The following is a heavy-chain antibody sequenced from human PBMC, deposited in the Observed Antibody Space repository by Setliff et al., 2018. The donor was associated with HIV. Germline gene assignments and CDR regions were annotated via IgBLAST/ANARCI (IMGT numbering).Heavy chain of an antibody. J-gene: IGHJ1*01. V-gene: IGHV4-38-2*01. CDR1: GYSISSGYY. Sequence: KPSETLSLTCAVSGYSISSGYYWGWIRQPPGKGLEWIGTINYSGSTYYSPSLKSRVIISVDTAKNHLSLNLRSVTAADTAVYYCVRQAYDLVPFDFQYWGQGTLVTVS. CDR3: VRQAYDLVPFDFQY. D-gene: IGHD3-22*01. CDR2: INYSGST.